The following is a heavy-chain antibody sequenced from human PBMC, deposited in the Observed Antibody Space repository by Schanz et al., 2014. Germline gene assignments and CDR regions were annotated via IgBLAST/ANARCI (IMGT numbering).Heavy chain of an antibody. CDR3: VRVPSRDVSFDL. D-gene: IGHD3-16*01. J-gene: IGHJ2*01. CDR2: ISAYNGHT. V-gene: IGHV1-18*04. CDR1: GYTFVSYS. Sequence: QVQLVQSGAEVKKPGASVKVSCKASGYTFVSYSMHWVRQAPGQGLEWMGWISAYNGHTDYAQKLQGRVIFTTDTSANTAYMELRSLRSDDTAHYYCVRVPSRDVSFDLWGRGTLVTVSS.